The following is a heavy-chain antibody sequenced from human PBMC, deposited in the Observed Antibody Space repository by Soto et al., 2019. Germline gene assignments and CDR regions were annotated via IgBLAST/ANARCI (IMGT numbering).Heavy chain of an antibody. Sequence: EVQLLESGGGLVQPGGSLRLSCAASGFTFSSYAMSWVRQPPGKGLEWVSAISGSGGSTYYADSVKGRFTISRDSSKNTLYRQMNSLRAEDTAVYYCAPQPSTYYYDSSGFDDYWGQGTLVTVSS. CDR1: GFTFSSYA. J-gene: IGHJ4*02. D-gene: IGHD3-22*01. CDR2: ISGSGGST. CDR3: APQPSTYYYDSSGFDDY. V-gene: IGHV3-23*01.